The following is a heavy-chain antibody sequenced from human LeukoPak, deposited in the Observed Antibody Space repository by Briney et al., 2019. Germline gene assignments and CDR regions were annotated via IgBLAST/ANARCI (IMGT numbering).Heavy chain of an antibody. CDR3: ARAAMTTVVTLGCFDP. CDR1: GGSISSGDYY. Sequence: PSQTLSLTCTVSGGSISSGDYYWSWIRQPPGKGLEWIGYIYYSGSTYYNPSLKSRVTISVDTSKNQFSLKLSSVTAADTAVYYCARAAMTTVVTLGCFDPWGQGTLVTVSS. D-gene: IGHD4-23*01. V-gene: IGHV4-30-4*01. CDR2: IYYSGST. J-gene: IGHJ5*02.